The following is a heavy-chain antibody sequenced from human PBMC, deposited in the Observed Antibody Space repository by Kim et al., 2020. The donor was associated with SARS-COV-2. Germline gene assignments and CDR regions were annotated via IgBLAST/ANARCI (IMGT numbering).Heavy chain of an antibody. CDR1: GFTLSSYS. J-gene: IGHJ4*02. CDR2: ISSSSSYI. CDR3: ARVRAHTFDY. Sequence: GGSLRLSCAASGFTLSSYSMNWVRQAPGKGLEWVSSISSSSSYIYYADSVKGRFTISRDNAKNSLYLQMNSLRAEDTAVYYCARVRAHTFDYWGQGTLVTVSS. V-gene: IGHV3-21*01.